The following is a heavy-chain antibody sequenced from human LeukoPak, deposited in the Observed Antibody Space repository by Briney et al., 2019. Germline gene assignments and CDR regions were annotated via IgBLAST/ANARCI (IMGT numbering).Heavy chain of an antibody. V-gene: IGHV3-30*18. CDR3: AKGEGATKSSCSDY. J-gene: IGHJ4*02. D-gene: IGHD1-26*01. Sequence: GGSLRLSCAASGFTFSSYGMHWVRQAPGQGLEWVAVISYDGSNKYYADSVKGRFTISRDNSKNTLYLQMNSLRAEDTAVYYCAKGEGATKSSCSDYWGQGTLVAVSS. CDR1: GFTFSSYG. CDR2: ISYDGSNK.